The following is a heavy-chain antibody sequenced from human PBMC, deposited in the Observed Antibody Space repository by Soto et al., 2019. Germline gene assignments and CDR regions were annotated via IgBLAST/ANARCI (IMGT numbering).Heavy chain of an antibody. V-gene: IGHV4-31*03. Sequence: QVQLQESGPGLVKPSQTLSLTCTVSGGSISSGGYYWSWIRQHPGKGLEWIGYIYYSGSTYYNPSLMSRVTISVDTSKNQCSLRLSSVTAADTAVYYCARAQEGGSYFGYWGQGTLVTVSS. J-gene: IGHJ4*02. CDR3: ARAQEGGSYFGY. CDR1: GGSISSGGYY. CDR2: IYYSGST. D-gene: IGHD1-26*01.